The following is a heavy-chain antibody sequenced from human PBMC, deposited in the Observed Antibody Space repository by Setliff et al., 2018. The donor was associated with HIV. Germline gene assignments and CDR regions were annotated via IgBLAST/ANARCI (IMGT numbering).Heavy chain of an antibody. CDR3: ARGRPYYSRRPFDY. D-gene: IGHD1-26*01. Sequence: SETLSLTCAVYGGSFSGYYRSWIRQSPGKGLEWIGEMNDSGSTNYNPSLKSRVTVSLDTSKNHFSLKLSSVTAADTSVYYCARGRPYYSRRPFDYWGQGTLVTVSS. CDR2: MNDSGST. CDR1: GGSFSGYY. V-gene: IGHV4-34*01. J-gene: IGHJ4*02.